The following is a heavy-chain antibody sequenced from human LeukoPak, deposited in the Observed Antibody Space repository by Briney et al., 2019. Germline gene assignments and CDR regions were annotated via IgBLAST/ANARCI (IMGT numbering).Heavy chain of an antibody. D-gene: IGHD3-10*01. V-gene: IGHV3-64D*09. CDR2: ITSNGGST. Sequence: GGSLRLSCSASGFTFSIYAMHWVRQAPGKGLEHVSSITSNGGSTYYADSVKGRFTISRDNSKNTLYLQMSSLRAEDTAVYCCVKGFREVDYWGQATLVTVSS. J-gene: IGHJ4*02. CDR1: GFTFSIYA. CDR3: VKGFREVDY.